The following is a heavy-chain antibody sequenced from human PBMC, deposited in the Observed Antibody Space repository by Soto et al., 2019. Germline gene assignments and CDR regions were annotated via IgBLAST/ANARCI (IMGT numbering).Heavy chain of an antibody. CDR2: ISYDGSNK. V-gene: IGHV3-30-3*01. J-gene: IGHJ4*02. D-gene: IGHD5-18*01. CDR3: AREGRGSYAGGYFDY. Sequence: QVPLVESGGGVVQPGRSLRLSCAASGFTFSSYAMHWVRQAPGKGLEWVAVISYDGSNKYYADSVKGRFTISRDNSKNTLYLQMNSLRAEDTAVYYCAREGRGSYAGGYFDYWGQGTLVTVSS. CDR1: GFTFSSYA.